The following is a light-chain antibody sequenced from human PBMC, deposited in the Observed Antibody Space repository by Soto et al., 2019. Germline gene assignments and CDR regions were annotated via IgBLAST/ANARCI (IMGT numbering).Light chain of an antibody. CDR1: QSVSSSY. Sequence: IVLTQSPGTLSLSPGERGTLSCRARQSVSSSYLAWYQQKPGQAPRLLIYGASSRATGIPDRFSGSGSGTDFTLTISRLEPEDFAVYYCQQYGSSPLTFGGGTKVDIK. CDR3: QQYGSSPLT. CDR2: GAS. V-gene: IGKV3-20*01. J-gene: IGKJ4*01.